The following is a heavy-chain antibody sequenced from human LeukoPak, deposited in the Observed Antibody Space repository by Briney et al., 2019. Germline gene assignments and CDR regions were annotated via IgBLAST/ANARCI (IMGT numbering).Heavy chain of an antibody. D-gene: IGHD6-19*01. CDR1: GGAFTGYY. V-gene: IGHV4-34*01. CDR3: ATPTRGGIAVTGTFGH. CDR2: INHSGAT. Sequence: KASETLSLTCAGSGGAFTGYYWSWIRQPPGKGLEWIGEINHSGATNYNPPLKSRVTISVDTSNNQFSLRLTSVSAADTGVYYCATPTRGGIAVTGTFGHWGQGTQVTVSS. J-gene: IGHJ4*02.